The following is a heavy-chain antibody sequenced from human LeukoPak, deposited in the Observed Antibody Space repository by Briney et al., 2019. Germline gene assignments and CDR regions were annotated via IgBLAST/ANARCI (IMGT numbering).Heavy chain of an antibody. J-gene: IGHJ4*02. CDR2: ISGSGGST. V-gene: IGHV3-23*01. CDR3: AKDRSGSYSGFDY. Sequence: PGGSLRLSCAASGFTFSSYAMSWVRQAPGKGLEWVSVISGSGGSTYYADSVKGRFTISRDSSKNTLYLQMNSLRAEDTAAYYCAKDRSGSYSGFDYWGQGTLVTVSS. D-gene: IGHD1-26*01. CDR1: GFTFSSYA.